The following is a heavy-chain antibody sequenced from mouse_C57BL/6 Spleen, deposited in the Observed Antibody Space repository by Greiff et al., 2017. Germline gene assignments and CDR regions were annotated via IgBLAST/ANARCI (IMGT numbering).Heavy chain of an antibody. J-gene: IGHJ3*01. V-gene: IGHV5-17*01. CDR2: ISSGSSTI. CDR1: GFTFSDYG. CDR3: ATGPFAY. Sequence: EVQVVESGGGLVKPGGSLKLSCAASGFTFSDYGMHWVRQAPEKGLEWVAYISSGSSTIYYADTVKGRFTISRYNAKNTLFLQMTSLRSEDTAMYYCATGPFAYWGQGTLVTVSA. D-gene: IGHD4-1*01.